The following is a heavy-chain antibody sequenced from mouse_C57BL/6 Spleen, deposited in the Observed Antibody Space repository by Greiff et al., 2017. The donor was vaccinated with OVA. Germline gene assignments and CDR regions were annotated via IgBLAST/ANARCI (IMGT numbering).Heavy chain of an antibody. CDR1: GFTFSDYG. J-gene: IGHJ3*01. CDR2: ISSGSSTI. Sequence: EVKLMESGGGLVKPGGSLKLSCAASGFTFSDYGMHWVRQAPEKGLEWVAYISSGSSTIYYADTVKGRFTISRDNAKNTLFLQMTSLRSEDTAMYYCARRPTVVAPGFAYWGQGTLVTVSA. V-gene: IGHV5-17*01. CDR3: ARRPTVVAPGFAY. D-gene: IGHD1-1*01.